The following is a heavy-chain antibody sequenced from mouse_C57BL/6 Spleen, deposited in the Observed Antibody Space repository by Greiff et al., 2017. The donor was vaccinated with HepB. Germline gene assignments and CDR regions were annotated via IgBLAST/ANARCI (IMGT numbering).Heavy chain of an antibody. V-gene: IGHV6-3*01. Sequence: EVKLEESGGGLVQPGGSMKLSCVASGFTFSNYWMNWVRQSPEKGLEWVAQIRLKSDNYATHYAESVKGRFTISRDDSKSSVYLQMNNLRAEDTGIYYCTVLGYKGFWGTGTTVTVSS. J-gene: IGHJ1*03. CDR3: TVLGYKGF. CDR2: IRLKSDNYAT. CDR1: GFTFSNYW. D-gene: IGHD1-3*01.